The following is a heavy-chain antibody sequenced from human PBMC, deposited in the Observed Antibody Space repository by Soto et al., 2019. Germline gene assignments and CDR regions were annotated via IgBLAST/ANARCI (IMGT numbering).Heavy chain of an antibody. CDR3: AREQSGGSCDSFCPGDY. D-gene: IGHD2-15*01. CDR2: IIPILGIA. V-gene: IGHV1-69*08. J-gene: IGHJ4*02. CDR1: GGTFSSYT. Sequence: QVQLVQSGAEVKKPGSSVKVSCKASGGTFSSYTISWVRQAPGQGLEWMGRIIPILGIANYAQKFQGRVTITADKSTSTGYIELSSLSTEDTAVYYCAREQSGGSCDSFCPGDYWGQGTLVTVSS.